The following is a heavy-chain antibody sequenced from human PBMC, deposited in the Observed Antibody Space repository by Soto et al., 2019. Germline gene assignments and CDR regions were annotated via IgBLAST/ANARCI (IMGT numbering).Heavy chain of an antibody. V-gene: IGHV4-59*03. CDR3: AICLAATIAYDY. D-gene: IGHD5-12*01. Sequence: SETLSLTCTVSGGSISSYYWSWIRQPPGRGLEWIGYIYAQKFQSRVTMTEDTSTDTAYMELSSLRSEDTAVYYYAICLAATIAYDYWGQGTLVTVSS. CDR2: IYA. J-gene: IGHJ4*02. CDR1: GGSISSYY.